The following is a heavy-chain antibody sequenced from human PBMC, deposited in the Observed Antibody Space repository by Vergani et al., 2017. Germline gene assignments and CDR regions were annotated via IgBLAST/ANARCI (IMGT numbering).Heavy chain of an antibody. CDR2: IYDSGDT. D-gene: IGHD2-21*01. Sequence: QVQLQQWGAGLLKPSETLSLTCTVSGYSISSGYYWTWIRQPPGKGLEWIGYIYDSGDTKYNPSLKSRVTMSLDTSKNQFSLNLYSVTAADTAVYYCARGALWWLRQIDSWGQGTLVTVSS. J-gene: IGHJ4*02. CDR3: ARGALWWLRQIDS. CDR1: GYSISSGYY. V-gene: IGHV4-61*01.